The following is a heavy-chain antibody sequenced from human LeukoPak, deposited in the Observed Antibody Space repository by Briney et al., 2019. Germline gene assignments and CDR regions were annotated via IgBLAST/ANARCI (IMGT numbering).Heavy chain of an antibody. Sequence: SVKVSCKASGGTFSSYAISWVRQAPGQGLEWMGGIIPIFVTANYAQKFQGRVTITADESTSTAYMELSSLRSEDTAVYYCARQKSLGVAGTALAFDYWGQGTLVTVSS. CDR1: GGTFSSYA. V-gene: IGHV1-69*13. CDR2: IIPIFVTA. CDR3: ARQKSLGVAGTALAFDY. D-gene: IGHD6-19*01. J-gene: IGHJ4*02.